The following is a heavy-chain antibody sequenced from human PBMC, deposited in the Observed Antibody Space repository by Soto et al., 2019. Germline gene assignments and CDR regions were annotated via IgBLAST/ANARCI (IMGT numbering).Heavy chain of an antibody. D-gene: IGHD2-2*01. J-gene: IGHJ6*02. CDR2: IIPIFRTA. Sequence: QVQLVQSGAEVKKPGSSVKVSCKASGGTFSTYTVSWVRQAPGQGLEWMGGIIPIFRTANYAQKFQSRVTVTPDESPSTSDMELSSLRSEDTAVYYCARRYCISTSCHYYGMDVWGQGTTVTVSS. V-gene: IGHV1-69*05. CDR3: ARRYCISTSCHYYGMDV. CDR1: GGTFSTYT.